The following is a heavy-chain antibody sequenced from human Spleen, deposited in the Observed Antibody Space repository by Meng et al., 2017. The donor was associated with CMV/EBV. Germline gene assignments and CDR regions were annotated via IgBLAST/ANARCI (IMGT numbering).Heavy chain of an antibody. J-gene: IGHJ4*02. CDR3: NTDRPYCSGSTCYPFDN. CDR1: FSNAW. D-gene: IGHD2-15*01. Sequence: FSNAWMSWVRQPLGKGLEWVGHIKSNFNGGTTDYAAPVKGRFTISRHDQKNTVYLQMNNLKTEDTAVYYCNTDRPYCSGSTCYPFDNWGQGTLVTVSS. CDR2: IKSNFNGGTT. V-gene: IGHV3-15*05.